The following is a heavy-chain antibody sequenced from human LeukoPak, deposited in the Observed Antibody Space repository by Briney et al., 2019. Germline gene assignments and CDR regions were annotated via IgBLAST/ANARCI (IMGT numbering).Heavy chain of an antibody. CDR3: GKTTVGYSSGRYPGWPVDY. CDR2: IFGSGGSP. D-gene: IGHD2-15*01. J-gene: IGHJ4*02. CDR1: GFTFNSHA. V-gene: IGHV3-23*01. Sequence: GGSLRLSCAASGFTFNSHAMYWVRQARGKGLEWISGIFGSGGSPHYADSVKGRFTISRANSQGIVYLQLDSLRVEDTALYYCGKTTVGYSSGRYPGWPVDYWGQGALVTVSS.